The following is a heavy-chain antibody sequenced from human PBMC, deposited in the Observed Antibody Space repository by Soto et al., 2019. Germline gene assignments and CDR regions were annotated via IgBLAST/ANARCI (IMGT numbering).Heavy chain of an antibody. V-gene: IGHV3-30*03. J-gene: IGHJ4*02. Sequence: QVQLVESGGGVVQPGRSLRLSCAASGFTFSSYGMQWVRQGPGKGLEWVALISFDGSNKYYADSVKGRFTISRDNSKNTLYLQMDSLRGDDTAVYYGASGYYFGDYWGQGTLVTVSS. D-gene: IGHD3-22*01. CDR2: ISFDGSNK. CDR1: GFTFSSYG. CDR3: ASGYYFGDY.